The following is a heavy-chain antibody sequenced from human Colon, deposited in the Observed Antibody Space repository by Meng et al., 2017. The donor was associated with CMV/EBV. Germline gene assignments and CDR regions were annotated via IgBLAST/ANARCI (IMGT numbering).Heavy chain of an antibody. CDR3: ARGMGGLGYYFDS. CDR1: WYTFSNYG. J-gene: IGHJ4*02. Sequence: QAQLVQSGDEVKKPGASVKVSCKTSWYTFSNYGITWVRQAPGQGLEWMGWISAYNGDTNYEQKFQGRVTMTTDRSTSTAYMELRSLRSDDTAVYYCARGMGGLGYYFDSWGQGTLVTVSS. V-gene: IGHV1-18*01. D-gene: IGHD3-16*01. CDR2: ISAYNGDT.